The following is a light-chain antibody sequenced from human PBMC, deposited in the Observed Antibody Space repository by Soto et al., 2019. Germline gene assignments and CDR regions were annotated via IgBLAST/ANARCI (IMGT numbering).Light chain of an antibody. Sequence: QSVLTQPASVSGSPGQSITISCTGTSSDVGFYNYVSWYQQHPGKAPKLMIYDVGNRPSGVSNRFSGSKSGNTASLTISGLQAEDEADYYCSSYTSSTTWVFGGGTQLTVL. V-gene: IGLV2-14*01. J-gene: IGLJ3*02. CDR1: SSDVGFYNY. CDR2: DVG. CDR3: SSYTSSTTWV.